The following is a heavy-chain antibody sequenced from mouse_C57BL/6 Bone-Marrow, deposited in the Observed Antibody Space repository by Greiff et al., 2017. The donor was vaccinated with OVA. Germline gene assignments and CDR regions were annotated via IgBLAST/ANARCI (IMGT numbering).Heavy chain of an antibody. CDR1: GYSITSDY. D-gene: IGHD1-1*01. Sequence: DVHLVESGPGLAKPSQTLSLTCSVTGYSITSDYWNWIRKFPGNKLEYMGYISYSGSTYYNPSLKSRISITRDTSKNQYYLQLNSVTTEDTATYYCARSVPYYYGSSRYYFDYWGQGTTLTVSS. J-gene: IGHJ2*01. CDR2: ISYSGST. CDR3: ARSVPYYYGSSRYYFDY. V-gene: IGHV3-8*01.